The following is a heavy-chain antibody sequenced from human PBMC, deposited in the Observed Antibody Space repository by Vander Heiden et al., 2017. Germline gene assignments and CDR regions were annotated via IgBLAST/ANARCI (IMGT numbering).Heavy chain of an antibody. CDR3: TRILYGDYPSNWFDP. CDR1: GFTLTRSA. D-gene: IGHD4-17*01. Sequence: EVQLVESGGGLVQPGGSLKRSCAAPGFTLTRSAMHRVRQASGKGLEWVGRIRSKANSYATADAASVKGRFTISRDDSKNTAYLQMNSLKTEDTAVYYCTRILYGDYPSNWFDPWGQGTLVTVSS. CDR2: IRSKANSYAT. V-gene: IGHV3-73*01. J-gene: IGHJ5*02.